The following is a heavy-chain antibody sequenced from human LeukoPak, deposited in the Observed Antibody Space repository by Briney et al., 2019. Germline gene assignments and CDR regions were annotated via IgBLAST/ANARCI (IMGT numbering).Heavy chain of an antibody. V-gene: IGHV4-31*03. J-gene: IGHJ4*02. CDR2: IYYSGST. D-gene: IGHD5-18*01. Sequence: SQTLPLTCTVSGGSISSGGYYWSWIRQHPGKGLEWIGYIYYSGSTYYNPSLKSRVTISVDTSKNQFSLKLSSVTAADTAVYYCARVPSYSYVALDYWGQGTLVTVSS. CDR3: ARVPSYSYVALDY. CDR1: GGSISSGGYY.